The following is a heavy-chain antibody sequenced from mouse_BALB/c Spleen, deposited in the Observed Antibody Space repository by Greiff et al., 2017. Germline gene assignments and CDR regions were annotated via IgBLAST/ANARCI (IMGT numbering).Heavy chain of an antibody. J-gene: IGHJ2*01. CDR3: ARRGSHDYFDY. CDR2: ISSGGSYT. D-gene: IGHD2-13*01. CDR1: GFTFSSYA. V-gene: IGHV5-9-3*01. Sequence: EVKLMESGGGLVKPGGSLKLSCAASGFTFSSYAMSWVRQTPEKRLEWVATISSGGSYTYYPDSVKGRFTISRDNAKNTLYLQMSSLRSEDTAMYYCARRGSHDYFDYWGQGTTLTVSS.